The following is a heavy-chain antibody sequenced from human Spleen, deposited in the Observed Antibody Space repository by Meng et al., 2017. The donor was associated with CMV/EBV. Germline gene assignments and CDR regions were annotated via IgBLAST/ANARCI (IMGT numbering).Heavy chain of an antibody. D-gene: IGHD1-1*01. J-gene: IGHJ3*02. CDR1: GTFSSYT. Sequence: GTFSSYTIIWVRQAPGQGLECMGAIIPIFGTANYVQKFQGRVTITTDESTTTVYMELSRLTYEDTAVYYCARDRVQWNDVRYGFDIWGQGTMVTVSS. V-gene: IGHV1-69*05. CDR3: ARDRVQWNDVRYGFDI. CDR2: IIPIFGTA.